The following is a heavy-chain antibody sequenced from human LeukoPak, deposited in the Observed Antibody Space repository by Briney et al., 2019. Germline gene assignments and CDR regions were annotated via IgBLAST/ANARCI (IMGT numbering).Heavy chain of an antibody. CDR1: DASVSNSY. V-gene: IGHV4-59*02. Sequence: PSETLSLTCTVSDASVSNSYWSWIRQPPGKGLEWIGYISYSGSTSYNPSLKGRVTISVDPSKNQFSLKLSSVTAADTAMYYCARVGRGDYVSGSYSFDYWGQGTLVTVSS. CDR3: ARVGRGDYVSGSYSFDY. CDR2: ISYSGST. D-gene: IGHD3-16*01. J-gene: IGHJ4*02.